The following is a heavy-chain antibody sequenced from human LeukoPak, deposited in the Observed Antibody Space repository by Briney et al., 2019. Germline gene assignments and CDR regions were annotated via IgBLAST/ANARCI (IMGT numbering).Heavy chain of an antibody. CDR3: ARGGRLGAFDI. CDR1: GFTLSSDW. V-gene: IGHV3-74*01. CDR2: IDSDESRI. Sequence: GGSLRLSCAAAGFTLSSDWMHWVRQAPGKGLVWVSRIDSDESRIWYADSVRGRFTISRDIAKNTLFLQMDSLRVEDTAVYYCARGGRLGAFDIWGQGTMVTASS. D-gene: IGHD3-16*01. J-gene: IGHJ3*02.